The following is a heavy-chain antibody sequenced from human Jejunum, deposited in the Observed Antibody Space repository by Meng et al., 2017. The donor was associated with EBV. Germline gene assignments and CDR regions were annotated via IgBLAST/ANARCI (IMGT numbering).Heavy chain of an antibody. D-gene: IGHD1-26*01. CDR3: AKEGTARASSYFDY. J-gene: IGHJ4*02. CDR2: ISHDGSVK. Sequence: GERGGAGGGVVQPGRSLRLACTASGFTFSDYGMQWVRQAPGKGLEWVAVISHDGSVKYHADSVKGRFTISRDNSKNTLYLQMNSLRAEDTAMFYCAKEGTARASSYFDYWGQGILVTVSS. CDR1: GFTFSDYG. V-gene: IGHV3-30*18.